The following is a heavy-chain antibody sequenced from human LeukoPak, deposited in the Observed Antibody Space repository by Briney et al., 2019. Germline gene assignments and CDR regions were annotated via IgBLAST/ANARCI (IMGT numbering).Heavy chain of an antibody. D-gene: IGHD3-22*01. J-gene: IGHJ3*02. V-gene: IGHV1-2*02. CDR2: INPNSGGT. Sequence: ASVKVSCKASGYTFTGYYMHWVRQAPGQGLEWMGWINPNSGGTNYAQKFQGRVTMTRDTSISTAYMELRSLRSDDTAVYYCARDGYDSSGYYSDAFDIWGQGTMVTVSS. CDR3: ARDGYDSSGYYSDAFDI. CDR1: GYTFTGYY.